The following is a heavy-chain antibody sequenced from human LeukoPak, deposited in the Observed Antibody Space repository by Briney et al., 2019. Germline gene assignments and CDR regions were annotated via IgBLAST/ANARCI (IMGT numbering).Heavy chain of an antibody. CDR1: GFTFSSYG. J-gene: IGHJ4*02. V-gene: IGHV3-33*06. Sequence: GGSLRLSCAASGFTFSSYGMHWVRQAPGKGLEWVAVIWYGGSDKYYADSVKGRFTISRDNSKNTLFLQMNSLRAEDTALYYCAKGRTGSCYSSLGYWGQGTLVTVSS. D-gene: IGHD2-15*01. CDR2: IWYGGSDK. CDR3: AKGRTGSCYSSLGY.